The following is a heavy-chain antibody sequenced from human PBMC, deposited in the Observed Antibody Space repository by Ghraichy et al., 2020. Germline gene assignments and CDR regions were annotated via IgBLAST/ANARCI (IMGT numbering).Heavy chain of an antibody. CDR3: ARARTVTIFGVVISPDAFDI. CDR2: IYHSGST. V-gene: IGHV4-38-2*02. Sequence: SETLSLTCTVSGYSISSGYYWGWIRQPPGKGLEWIGSIYHSGSTYYNPSLKSRVTISVDTSKNQFSLKLSSVTAADTAVYYCARARTVTIFGVVISPDAFDIWGQGTMVTVSS. CDR1: GYSISSGYY. J-gene: IGHJ3*02. D-gene: IGHD3-3*01.